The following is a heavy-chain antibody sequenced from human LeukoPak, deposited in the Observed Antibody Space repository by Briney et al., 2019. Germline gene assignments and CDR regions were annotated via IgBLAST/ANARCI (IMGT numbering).Heavy chain of an antibody. CDR2: IYPGYSDT. CDR1: GYRFTNYW. V-gene: IGHV5-51*01. D-gene: IGHD3-3*01. J-gene: IGHJ4*02. CDR3: ARLLSFLEIQGTI. Sequence: GEPLKISCKGSGYRFTNYWIAWVRQMPGKGLEGMGIIYPGYSDTRYSPSFQGQVTISADKSISTAYLQGSSLKASDTAMYYCARLLSFLEIQGTIWGQGTLVTVSS.